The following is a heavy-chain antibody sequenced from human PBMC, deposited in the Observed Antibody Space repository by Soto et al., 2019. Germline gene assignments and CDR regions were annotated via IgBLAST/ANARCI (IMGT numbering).Heavy chain of an antibody. Sequence: SGPTLVNTTQTLTLTCTFSGFSLSTSGEGEGWIRQPPGKALEWLALIYWDDDKRYSQSLKSRLTITKDTSKNQVVLTMTNMDPVDTATYYCASYQARYGDYEDYYYYYMDVWGKGTTVTVSS. V-gene: IGHV2-5*02. D-gene: IGHD4-17*01. CDR2: IYWDDDK. CDR3: ASYQARYGDYEDYYYYYMDV. J-gene: IGHJ6*03. CDR1: GFSLSTSGEG.